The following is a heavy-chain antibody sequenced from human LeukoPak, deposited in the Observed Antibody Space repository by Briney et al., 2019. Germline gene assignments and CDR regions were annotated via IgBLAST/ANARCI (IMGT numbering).Heavy chain of an antibody. V-gene: IGHV5-51*01. J-gene: IGHJ4*02. CDR1: GYSFSSYW. CDR2: IYPGDSDV. D-gene: IGHD1-14*01. CDR3: ARQSSRRNNDY. Sequence: GESLKISCQGSGYSFSSYWIGWVRQMPRESLEWMGIIYPGDSDVKYSPSFQGQVTFSADKSNSTAYLQWSSLKASDTAVYFCARQSSRRNNDYWGQGALVTVSS.